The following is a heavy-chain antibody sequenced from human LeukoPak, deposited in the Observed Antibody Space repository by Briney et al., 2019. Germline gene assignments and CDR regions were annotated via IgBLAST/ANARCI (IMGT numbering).Heavy chain of an antibody. J-gene: IGHJ5*02. D-gene: IGHD3-22*01. Sequence: SQTLSLTCTVSGGSISSGSYYWSWIRQPAGKGLEWIGRIYTSGSTNYNPSLKSRATISVDTSKNQFSLKLSSVTAADTAVYYCARRYDSSGPGFDPWGQGTLVTVSS. V-gene: IGHV4-61*02. CDR2: IYTSGST. CDR1: GGSISSGSYY. CDR3: ARRYDSSGPGFDP.